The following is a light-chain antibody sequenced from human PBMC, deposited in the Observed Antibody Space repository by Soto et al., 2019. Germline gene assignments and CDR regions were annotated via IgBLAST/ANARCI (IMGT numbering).Light chain of an antibody. J-gene: IGKJ1*01. V-gene: IGKV1-5*01. CDR3: QQFAIFTT. CDR1: HNIERW. CDR2: DAS. Sequence: IQMTQSPSTLSASVGDRVTITCRASHNIERWMAWYQQKPGEATRLLFFDASTLLSGVPSRFSGSGAGTDFILTISILQPDDFATYYCQQFAIFTTFGQGTKVDI.